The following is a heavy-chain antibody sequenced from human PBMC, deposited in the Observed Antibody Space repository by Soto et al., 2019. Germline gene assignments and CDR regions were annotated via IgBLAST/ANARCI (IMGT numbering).Heavy chain of an antibody. CDR3: ARKSKMATIDY. CDR1: GFTFSSYG. J-gene: IGHJ4*02. CDR2: IWYDGSNK. D-gene: IGHD5-12*01. Sequence: GGSLRLSCAASGFTFSSYGMHWVRQAPGKGLEWVAVIWYDGSNKYYADSVKGRFTISRDNSKNTLYLQMNSLRAEDTAVYYCARKSKMATIDYWGQGTLVTVSS. V-gene: IGHV3-33*01.